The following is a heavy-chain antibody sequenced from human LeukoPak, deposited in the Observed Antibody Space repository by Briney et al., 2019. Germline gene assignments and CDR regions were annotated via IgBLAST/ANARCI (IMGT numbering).Heavy chain of an antibody. Sequence: GGSLRLSCAASGFTFSSYWMHWVRQAPGKGLVWVSRINSDGSSTSYADSVKGRFTISTDNAKNTLYLQMNSLRAEDTAVYYCAREGIAVAGPLDYWGQGTLVTVSS. CDR2: INSDGSST. V-gene: IGHV3-74*01. J-gene: IGHJ4*02. CDR3: AREGIAVAGPLDY. CDR1: GFTFSSYW. D-gene: IGHD6-19*01.